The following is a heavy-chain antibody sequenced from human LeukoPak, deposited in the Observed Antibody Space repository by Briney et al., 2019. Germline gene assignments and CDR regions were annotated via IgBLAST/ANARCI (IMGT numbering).Heavy chain of an antibody. Sequence: GGSLRLSCAASGFTFSSYWMSWVRQAPGKGLEWVSAISGSGGSTYYADSVKGRFTISRDNSKNTLYLQMNSLRAEDTAVYYCANALSGWYGGYWGQGTLVTVSS. V-gene: IGHV3-23*01. CDR1: GFTFSSYW. CDR2: ISGSGGST. D-gene: IGHD6-19*01. J-gene: IGHJ4*02. CDR3: ANALSGWYGGY.